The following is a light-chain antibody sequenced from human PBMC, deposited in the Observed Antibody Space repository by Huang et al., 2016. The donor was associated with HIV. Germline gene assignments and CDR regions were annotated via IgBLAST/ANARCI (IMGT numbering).Light chain of an antibody. Sequence: IVMTQSPATLSVSPGERATLSCTASQSVSSSLAWYQQIPGQAPRLLIYGASTRATGIPARFSGSGSGTELTRTITSLQSEDFAVYYCQQYSNWPPWTFGQGTKVEVK. J-gene: IGKJ1*01. V-gene: IGKV3-15*01. CDR3: QQYSNWPPWT. CDR2: GAS. CDR1: QSVSSS.